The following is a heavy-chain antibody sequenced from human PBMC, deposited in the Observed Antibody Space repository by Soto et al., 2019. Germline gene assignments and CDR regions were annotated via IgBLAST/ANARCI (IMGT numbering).Heavy chain of an antibody. V-gene: IGHV3-21*01. D-gene: IGHD2-21*02. Sequence: EVQLVESGGGLVKPGGSLRLSCAASGLTFSAFGMHWVRQAPGKGLEWVSYISSGGEYLDYPDSVKGRITIYRDNAKNSLFVQVGKMRVEDTAVYYFASEAEAGDDMGVWGQGTTVTVYS. CDR3: ASEAEAGDDMGV. CDR2: ISSGGEYL. J-gene: IGHJ6*02. CDR1: GLTFSAFG.